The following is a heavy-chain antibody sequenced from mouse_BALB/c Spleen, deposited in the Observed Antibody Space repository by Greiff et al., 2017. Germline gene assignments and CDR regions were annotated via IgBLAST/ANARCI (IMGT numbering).Heavy chain of an antibody. V-gene: IGHV1S81*02. CDR2: INPSNGRT. Sequence: QVQLKQSGAELVKPGASVKLSCKASGYTFTSYWMHWVKQRPGQGLEWIGEINPSNGRTNYNEKFKSKATLTVDKSSSTAYMQLSSLTSEDSAVYYCARLGRKDYAMDYWGQGTSVTVSS. D-gene: IGHD4-1*01. J-gene: IGHJ4*01. CDR1: GYTFTSYW. CDR3: ARLGRKDYAMDY.